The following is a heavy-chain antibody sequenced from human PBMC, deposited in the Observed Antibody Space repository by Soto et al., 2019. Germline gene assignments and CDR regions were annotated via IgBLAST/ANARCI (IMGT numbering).Heavy chain of an antibody. Sequence: ASVKVSCKXSGGTFSSYAISWVRQAPGQGLEWMGGIIPIFGTANYAQKFQGRVTITADESTSTAYMELSSLRSEDTAVYYCARGLIRGTRGAFDIWGQGTMVTVSS. D-gene: IGHD2-21*01. V-gene: IGHV1-69*13. J-gene: IGHJ3*02. CDR1: GGTFSSYA. CDR2: IIPIFGTA. CDR3: ARGLIRGTRGAFDI.